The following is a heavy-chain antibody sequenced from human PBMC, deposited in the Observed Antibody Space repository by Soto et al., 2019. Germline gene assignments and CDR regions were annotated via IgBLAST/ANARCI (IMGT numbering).Heavy chain of an antibody. CDR3: ARAAMGGSSWPFDY. J-gene: IGHJ4*02. Sequence: SETLSLTCSVSGGSVSSDRNYWSWIRQPPGKGLEWIGEIYHSGSTNYNPSLKSRVTISVDKSKNQFSLKLSSVTAADTAVYYCARAAMGGSSWPFDYWGQGTLVTVSS. D-gene: IGHD6-13*01. CDR2: IYHSGST. CDR1: GGSVSSDRNY. V-gene: IGHV4-61*01.